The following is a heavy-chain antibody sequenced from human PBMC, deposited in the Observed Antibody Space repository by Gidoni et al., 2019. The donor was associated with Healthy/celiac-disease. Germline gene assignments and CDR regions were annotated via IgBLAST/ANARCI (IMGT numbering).Heavy chain of an antibody. CDR1: GGSFSGYY. CDR2: INHSGST. V-gene: IGHV4-34*01. Sequence: QVQLQQWGAGLLKPSETLSLTCAVYGGSFSGYYWSWIRQPPGKGLEWIGEINHSGSTNYNPSLKSRVTISVDTSKNQFSLKLSSVTAADTAVYYCARGRDYDILTGYYRWNYFDYWGQGTLVTVSS. J-gene: IGHJ4*02. CDR3: ARGRDYDILTGYYRWNYFDY. D-gene: IGHD3-9*01.